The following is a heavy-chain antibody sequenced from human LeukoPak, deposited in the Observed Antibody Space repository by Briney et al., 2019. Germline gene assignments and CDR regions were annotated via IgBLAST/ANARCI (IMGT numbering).Heavy chain of an antibody. CDR1: GFTVSSNY. CDR2: IYSGGST. D-gene: IGHD3-22*01. J-gene: IGHJ3*01. CDR3: ARDPDYYDSSGYYTV. V-gene: IGHV3-53*01. Sequence: GGSLRLSCAASGFTVSSNYMSWVRQAPGKGLEWVSVIYSGGSTYYADSVKGRFTISRGNSKNTLYLQMNSLRAEDTAVYYCARDPDYYDSSGYYTVWGQGTMVTVSS.